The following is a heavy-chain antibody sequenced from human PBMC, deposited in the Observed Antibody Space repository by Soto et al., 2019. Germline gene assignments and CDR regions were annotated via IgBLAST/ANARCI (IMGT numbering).Heavy chain of an antibody. Sequence: PGRSLRLSCAASGFTFSTYWMHWIRQVPGKGLEWVSRINSDASHTYYADSVKGRFTISRDNAKNTVYVQMNSLRAEDTAVYYCARDYSGWFDPWGQGTLVTVSS. D-gene: IGHD2-15*01. CDR1: GFTFSTYW. J-gene: IGHJ5*02. CDR2: INSDASHT. CDR3: ARDYSGWFDP. V-gene: IGHV3-74*01.